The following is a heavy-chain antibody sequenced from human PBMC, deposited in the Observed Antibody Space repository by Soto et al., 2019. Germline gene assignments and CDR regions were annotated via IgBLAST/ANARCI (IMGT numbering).Heavy chain of an antibody. CDR3: ARPITDSPYYYYMDV. D-gene: IGHD2-21*01. V-gene: IGHV4-39*01. J-gene: IGHJ6*03. CDR2: ISHSGST. Sequence: SETLSLTCTVSGGSISSSSDYWGWIRQPPGKGLEWIGSISHSGSTYYNSSLKSRVTISVDTSKNQFSLKLSSVTAADTAVYYCARPITDSPYYYYMDVWGKGTTVTVSS. CDR1: GGSISSSSDY.